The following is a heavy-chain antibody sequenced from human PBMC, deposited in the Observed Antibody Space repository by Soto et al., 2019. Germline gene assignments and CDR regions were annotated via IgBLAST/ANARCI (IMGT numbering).Heavy chain of an antibody. CDR1: GFTFSSYW. V-gene: IGHV3-74*01. CDR3: AREIAAAAYYFDY. CDR2: INSDGSST. D-gene: IGHD6-13*01. J-gene: IGHJ4*02. Sequence: GGSLRLSCAASGFTFSSYWMHWVRQAPGKGLVWVSRINSDGSSTSYADSVKGRFTISRDNAKNTLYLQMNSLRAEDTAVYYCAREIAAAAYYFDYWGQGTLVTVSS.